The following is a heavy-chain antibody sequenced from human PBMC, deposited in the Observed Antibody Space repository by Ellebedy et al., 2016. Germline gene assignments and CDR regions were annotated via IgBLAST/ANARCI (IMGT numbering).Heavy chain of an antibody. CDR3: AKRWEGTFLYYYMDI. J-gene: IGHJ6*03. V-gene: IGHV4-39*07. D-gene: IGHD1-1*01. CDR2: IHYSGTT. Sequence: SETLSLTCTVSGGSISSNNHYWGWIRQSPGNDLEWIGSIHYSGTTYYNPSLKSRVTMSLDTSKNQFSLKVTSLTAADTATYFCAKRWEGTFLYYYMDIWGKGTTVTVSS. CDR1: GGSISSNNHY.